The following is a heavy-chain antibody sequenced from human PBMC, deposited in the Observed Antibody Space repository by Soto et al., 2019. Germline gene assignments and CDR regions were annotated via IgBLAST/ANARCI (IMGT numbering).Heavy chain of an antibody. Sequence: ASVKVSCKASGFTFTSSAVQWVRQARGQRLEWIGWIVVGSGNTNYAQKFQERVTITRDMSTSTAYMELSSLRSEDTAVYYCAADLVYGDPSKRYYYYGMDVWGQGTTVTVSS. CDR1: GFTFTSSA. CDR2: IVVGSGNT. V-gene: IGHV1-58*01. D-gene: IGHD4-17*01. J-gene: IGHJ6*02. CDR3: AADLVYGDPSKRYYYYGMDV.